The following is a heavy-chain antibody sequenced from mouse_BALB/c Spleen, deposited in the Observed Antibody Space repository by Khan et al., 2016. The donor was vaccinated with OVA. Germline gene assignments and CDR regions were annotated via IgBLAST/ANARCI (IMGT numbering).Heavy chain of an antibody. CDR3: ARDPPYYSMDY. V-gene: IGHV2-6-5*01. CDR1: GFSLTDYA. Sequence: QLEESGPGLVAPSQSLSITCTVSGFSLTDYAVSWIRQPPGKGLEWLGVIWVSGSKYYNSVLKPRLSISKDNFKSQVFLMMNSLQADDTAMYYCARDPPYYSMDYWGQGTSVTVSS. CDR2: IWVSGSK. J-gene: IGHJ4*01.